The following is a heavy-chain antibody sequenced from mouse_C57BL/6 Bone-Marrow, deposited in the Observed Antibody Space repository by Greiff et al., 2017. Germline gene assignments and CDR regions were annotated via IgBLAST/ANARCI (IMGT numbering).Heavy chain of an antibody. Sequence: EVKLMESGGDLVKPGGSLKLSCAASGFTFSSYGMSWVRQTPEKRLEWVATISSGGSYTYYPDSVKGRFTISRDNAKNTLYLQMSSLKSEDTAMYYCARRYGSSYWYFDVWGTGTTGTGSS. V-gene: IGHV5-6*02. D-gene: IGHD1-1*01. CDR1: GFTFSSYG. CDR3: ARRYGSSYWYFDV. CDR2: ISSGGSYT. J-gene: IGHJ1*03.